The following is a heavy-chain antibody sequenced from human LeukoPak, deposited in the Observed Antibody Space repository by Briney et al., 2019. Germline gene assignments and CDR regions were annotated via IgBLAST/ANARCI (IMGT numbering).Heavy chain of an antibody. V-gene: IGHV3-15*01. CDR1: GFTFSSYE. CDR3: ITERSGAFDN. CDR2: IKSKTNGGST. D-gene: IGHD1-1*01. Sequence: GGSLRLSCVASGFTFSSYEMNWVRQAPGKGLEWVALIKSKTNGGSTDYAAPVKGRFIISRDDSKDTLYLQMNSLKPDDTAVYYCITERSGAFDNWGQGTLVTVSS. J-gene: IGHJ4*02.